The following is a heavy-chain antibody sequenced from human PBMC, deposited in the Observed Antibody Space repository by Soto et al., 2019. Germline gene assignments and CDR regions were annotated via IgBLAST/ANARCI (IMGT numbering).Heavy chain of an antibody. J-gene: IGHJ5*02. Sequence: PGGSLRLSCAASGFTFSNAWMSWVRQAPGKGLEWVGRIKSKTDGGTTDYAAPVKGRFTISRDDSKNTLYLQMNSLKTEDTAVYYCTTGVRAWLLGGQPLDPWGQGTLVTVSS. V-gene: IGHV3-15*01. CDR2: IKSKTDGGTT. CDR1: GFTFSNAW. CDR3: TTGVRAWLLGGQPLDP. D-gene: IGHD3-22*01.